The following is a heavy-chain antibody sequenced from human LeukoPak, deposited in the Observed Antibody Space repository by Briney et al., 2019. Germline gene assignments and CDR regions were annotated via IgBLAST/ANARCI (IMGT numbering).Heavy chain of an antibody. CDR1: GDFNSNSRYF. V-gene: IGHV4-39*01. J-gene: IGHJ4*02. D-gene: IGHD2-2*01. CDR3: ARLRRSSSAPGGGSFDQ. Sequence: SETGSIHCTVYGDFNSNSRYFWSWIRQPRGKVRVGYGSIYYSGSTYYNPTLKSRVAIFVDTSKNKFSLKVSSVTAADTAVYYCARLRRSSSAPGGGSFDQWGQGTLVTVSS. CDR2: IYYSGST.